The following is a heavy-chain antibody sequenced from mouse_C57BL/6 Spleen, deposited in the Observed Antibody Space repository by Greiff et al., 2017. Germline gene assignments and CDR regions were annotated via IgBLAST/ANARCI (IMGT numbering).Heavy chain of an antibody. J-gene: IGHJ4*01. CDR1: GFNIKDYY. CDR3: TTRDYGSSHYYAMDY. D-gene: IGHD1-1*01. CDR2: IDPEDGDT. V-gene: IGHV14-1*01. Sequence: EVKLVESGAELVRPGASVKLSCTASGFNIKDYYMHWVKQRPEQGLEWIGRIDPEDGDTEYAPKFQGKATMTADTSSNTAYLQLSSLTSEDTAVYYCTTRDYGSSHYYAMDYWGQGTSVTVSS.